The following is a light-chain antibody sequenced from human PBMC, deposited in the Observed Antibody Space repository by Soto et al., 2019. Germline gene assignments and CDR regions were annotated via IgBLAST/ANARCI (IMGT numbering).Light chain of an antibody. J-gene: IGKJ5*01. CDR2: DVS. CDR1: QSVSNS. V-gene: IGKV3-11*01. CDR3: HQRYNWPRVT. Sequence: VVTQSPATLSLSPGERVTLSCRASQSVSNSLAWYQQKPGQPPRLLVYDVSNRATGIPARFSGSGSGTDFTLTITSLEPEDFAVYFCHQRYNWPRVTFGQGTRLEIK.